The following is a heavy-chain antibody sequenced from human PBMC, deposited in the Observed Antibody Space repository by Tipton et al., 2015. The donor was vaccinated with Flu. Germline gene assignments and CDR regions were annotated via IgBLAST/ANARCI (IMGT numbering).Heavy chain of an antibody. J-gene: IGHJ6*02. CDR3: ARGRGSSETYSMDV. D-gene: IGHD3-10*01. CDR1: GFTVSSDF. Sequence: SLRLSCAASGFTVSSDFMTWVRQAPGKGLEWVSLIYSGGSAFYADSVKGRFSISRDNSKSTLYLQMNSLRADDTAMYYCARGRGSSETYSMDVWGQGTTVTASS. V-gene: IGHV3-53*01. CDR2: IYSGGSA.